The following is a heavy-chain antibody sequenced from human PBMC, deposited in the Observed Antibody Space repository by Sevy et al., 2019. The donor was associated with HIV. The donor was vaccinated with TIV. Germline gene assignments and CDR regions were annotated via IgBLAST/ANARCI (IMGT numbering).Heavy chain of an antibody. Sequence: GGSLRLSCAASGFTFRNYEINWVRQAPGKGLEWVSYISSSGSTRYYADSVKGRFTISRDNAKNSLYLQMNSLRVEDTAVYHCARRGGLYDLAMDVWGQGTTVTVSS. D-gene: IGHD3-3*01. CDR2: ISSSGSTR. CDR3: ARRGGLYDLAMDV. V-gene: IGHV3-48*03. J-gene: IGHJ6*02. CDR1: GFTFRNYE.